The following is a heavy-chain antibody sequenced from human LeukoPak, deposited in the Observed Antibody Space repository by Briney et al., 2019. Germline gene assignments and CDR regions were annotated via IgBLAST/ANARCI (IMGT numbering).Heavy chain of an antibody. Sequence: GGSLRLSCAASGLTVSSNYMSWVRQAPGKGLEWVSVTYNGGSTFYADSVKGRFTISRDNSKNTLYLQMNSLRAEDTAVYYCATKIVLGNTIVLDYWGQGTLVTVSS. CDR2: TYNGGST. D-gene: IGHD7-27*01. J-gene: IGHJ4*02. CDR1: GLTVSSNY. V-gene: IGHV3-53*01. CDR3: ATKIVLGNTIVLDY.